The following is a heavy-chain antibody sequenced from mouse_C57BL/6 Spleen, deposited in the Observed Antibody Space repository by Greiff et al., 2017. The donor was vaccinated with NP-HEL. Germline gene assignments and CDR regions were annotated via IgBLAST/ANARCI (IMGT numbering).Heavy chain of an antibody. CDR3: TAVYSNYFFDV. V-gene: IGHV6-3*01. J-gene: IGHJ1*03. Sequence: EVMLVESGGGLVQPGGSMKLSCVASGFTFSNYWMNWVRQSPEKGLEWVAQIRLKSDNYATHYAESGKGRFTISRDDSKSSVYLQMNNLRAEDTGIYYCTAVYSNYFFDVWGTGTTVTVSS. CDR2: IRLKSDNYAT. CDR1: GFTFSNYW. D-gene: IGHD2-5*01.